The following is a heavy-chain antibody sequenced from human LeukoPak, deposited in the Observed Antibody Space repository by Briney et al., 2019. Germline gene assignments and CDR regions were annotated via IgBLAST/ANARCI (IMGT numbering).Heavy chain of an antibody. CDR1: GGSISSYY. D-gene: IGHD6-6*01. J-gene: IGHJ4*02. Sequence: SETLSLTCTVSGGSISSYYWSWIRQPAGKGLEWIGRVSTSGSSNYNPSLKSRVSMSVDTSKNQFSLNLTSVAAADTAVYYCARDRPRYSISSVLTLDYWGQGTLVTVSS. CDR2: VSTSGSS. V-gene: IGHV4-4*07. CDR3: ARDRPRYSISSVLTLDY.